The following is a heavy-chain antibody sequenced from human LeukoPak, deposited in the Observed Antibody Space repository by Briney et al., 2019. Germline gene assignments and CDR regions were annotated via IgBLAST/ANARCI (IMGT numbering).Heavy chain of an antibody. J-gene: IGHJ5*02. CDR2: IYYSGST. CDR3: ARAPSDSWFDP. V-gene: IGHV4-31*03. CDR1: GVSVSSGIYY. D-gene: IGHD2-21*02. Sequence: SQTLPLTCTVSGVSVSSGIYYWSWIRQHPGRGLEWIGYIYYSGSTYYNPSLKSRVTISVGTSKSQFSLKLSSVTAADTAVYYCARAPSDSWFDPWGQGTLVTVSS.